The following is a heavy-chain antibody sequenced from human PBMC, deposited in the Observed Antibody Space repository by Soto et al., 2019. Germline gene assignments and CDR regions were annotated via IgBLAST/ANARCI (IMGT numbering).Heavy chain of an antibody. CDR2: INPSGGST. J-gene: IGHJ6*02. CDR1: GYTFSSYY. D-gene: IGHD3-16*02. CDR3: ARDFYVWGSYRGYYYYGMDV. V-gene: IGHV1-46*01. Sequence: ASVKVACKASGYTFSSYYMHWVRQPPGQGLEWMGIINPSGGSTSYAQKFQGRVTMTRDTSTSTVYKELSRLGSEDTAVYYCARDFYVWGSYRGYYYYGMDVWGQGTTVTVSS.